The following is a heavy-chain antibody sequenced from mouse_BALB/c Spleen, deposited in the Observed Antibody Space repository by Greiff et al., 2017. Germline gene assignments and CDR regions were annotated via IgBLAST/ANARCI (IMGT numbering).Heavy chain of an antibody. CDR3: ARSDGSGAY. J-gene: IGHJ3*01. CDR2: ISSGSSTI. CDR1: GFTFSSFG. V-gene: IGHV5-17*02. D-gene: IGHD3-2*01. Sequence: EVQRVESGGGLVQPGGSRKLSCAASGFTFSSFGMHWVRQAPEKGLEWVAYISSGSSTIYYADTVKGRFTISRDNPKNTLFLQMTSLRSEDTAMYYCARSDGSGAYWGQGTLVTVSA.